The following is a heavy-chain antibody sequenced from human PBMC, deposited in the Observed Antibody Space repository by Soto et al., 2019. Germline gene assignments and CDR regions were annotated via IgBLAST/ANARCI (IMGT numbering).Heavy chain of an antibody. V-gene: IGHV3-30-3*01. Sequence: PGGSLRLSCAASGLTFSSYAMHWVRQAPGKGLEWVAVISYDGSNKYYADSVKGRFTISRDNSKNTLYLQMNSLRAEDTAVYYCARTDLRFLEWAIDYWGQGTLVTVSS. CDR2: ISYDGSNK. CDR1: GLTFSSYA. CDR3: ARTDLRFLEWAIDY. D-gene: IGHD3-3*01. J-gene: IGHJ4*02.